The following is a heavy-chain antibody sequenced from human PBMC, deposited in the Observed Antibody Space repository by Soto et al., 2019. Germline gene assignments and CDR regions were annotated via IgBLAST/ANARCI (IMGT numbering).Heavy chain of an antibody. J-gene: IGHJ3*02. CDR1: GLTVTSKY. CDR3: ARGMSSGWPYVFDI. CDR2: INVGDNT. V-gene: IGHV3-66*01. D-gene: IGHD6-19*01. Sequence: GGSLRLSCAASGLTVTSKYMTWVRQALGKGLEWVSIINVGDNTYYADSVKGRFTISRDKSKNTLYLQMNSLRAEDTAVYYCARGMSSGWPYVFDIWGQGTTVTVSS.